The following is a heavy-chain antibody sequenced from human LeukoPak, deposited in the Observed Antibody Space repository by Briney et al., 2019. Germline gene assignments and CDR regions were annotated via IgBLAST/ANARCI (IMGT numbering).Heavy chain of an antibody. CDR1: GFTFSSYA. CDR2: ISYDGSNK. J-gene: IGHJ4*02. D-gene: IGHD4-17*01. V-gene: IGHV3-30-3*01. Sequence: GRSQRLSCAASGFTFSSYAMHWVRQAPGKGLEWVAVISYDGSNKYYADSVKGRFTISRDNSKNTLYLQMNSLRAEDTAVYSCAREHYGDLYFDYWGQGTLVTVSA. CDR3: AREHYGDLYFDY.